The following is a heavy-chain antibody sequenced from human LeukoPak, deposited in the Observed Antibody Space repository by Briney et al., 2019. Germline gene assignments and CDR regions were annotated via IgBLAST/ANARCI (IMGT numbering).Heavy chain of an antibody. CDR3: ARGKGGPFKY. Sequence: GRSLRLSCAASGFTFRRYAMHWGRQAPGKGVEWVAALSFDETYKFYADSVKGRFIIYRDNSNNTLSLEMNSLRTEDTAVYFCARGKGGPFKYWGQGTLVAVSS. CDR2: LSFDETYK. D-gene: IGHD2-15*01. CDR1: GFTFRRYA. V-gene: IGHV3-30*01. J-gene: IGHJ4*02.